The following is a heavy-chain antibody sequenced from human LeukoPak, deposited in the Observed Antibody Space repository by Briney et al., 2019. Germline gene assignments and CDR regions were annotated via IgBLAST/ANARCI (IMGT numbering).Heavy chain of an antibody. Sequence: GESLKISCKGSGYSFTSYWIGWVRQMPGKGLEWMGIIYPGDSDTRYSPSFQGQVTISADKSISTACLQWSSLKASDTAMYYCVRHRYYDILTGYLFDYWGQGTLVTVSS. V-gene: IGHV5-51*01. CDR2: IYPGDSDT. CDR1: GYSFTSYW. D-gene: IGHD3-9*01. J-gene: IGHJ4*02. CDR3: VRHRYYDILTGYLFDY.